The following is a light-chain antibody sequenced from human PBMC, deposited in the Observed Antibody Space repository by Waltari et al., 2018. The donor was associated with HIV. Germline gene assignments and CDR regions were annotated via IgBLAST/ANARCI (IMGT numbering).Light chain of an antibody. J-gene: IGKJ1*01. CDR1: QSVGSTY. Sequence: EIVLTQSPGTLSLSPGERATLSCRASQSVGSTYLVWYQQKPGQAPRLLIYAASSRATGIPDRFSGSGSGTDCTLTISRLEPEDFAVYYCHHYGTSPPWMFGQGTKVEMK. CDR2: AAS. CDR3: HHYGTSPPWM. V-gene: IGKV3-20*01.